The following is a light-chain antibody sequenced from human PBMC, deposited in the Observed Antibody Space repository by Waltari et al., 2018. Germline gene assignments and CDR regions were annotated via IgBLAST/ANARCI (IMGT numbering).Light chain of an antibody. CDR1: SGHSSNI. V-gene: IGLV4-69*01. Sequence: QLVLTQSPSASASLGASVRLTCTLDSGHSSNIIAWHQQQPEQGPRYLMKVKSEGSHSKGDEIPDRFSGSCSGAERYRTISSGQSEDEADYYWQTGGHGTWVFGGGTKLTVL. J-gene: IGLJ3*02. CDR2: VKSEGSH. CDR3: QTGGHGTWV.